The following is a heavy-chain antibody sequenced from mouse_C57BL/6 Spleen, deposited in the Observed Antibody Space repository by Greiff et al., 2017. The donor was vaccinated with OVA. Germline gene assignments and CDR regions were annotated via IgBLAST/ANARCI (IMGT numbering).Heavy chain of an antibody. CDR1: GYTFTSYW. V-gene: IGHV1-55*01. Sequence: VQLKQPGAELVKPGASVKMSCKASGYTFTSYWITWVKQRPGQGLEWIGDIYPGSGSTNYNEKFKSKATLTVDTSSSTAYMQLSSLTSEDSAVYYCARKTNWDAMDYWGQGTSVTVSS. J-gene: IGHJ4*01. D-gene: IGHD4-1*01. CDR3: ARKTNWDAMDY. CDR2: IYPGSGST.